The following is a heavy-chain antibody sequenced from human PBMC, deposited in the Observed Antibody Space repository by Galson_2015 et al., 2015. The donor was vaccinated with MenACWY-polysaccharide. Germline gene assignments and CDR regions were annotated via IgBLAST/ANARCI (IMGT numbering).Heavy chain of an antibody. V-gene: IGHV3-7*01. J-gene: IGHJ5*02. CDR3: ARVLAYYDNNWFDP. CDR1: GFTFSSNW. CDR2: IKQDGSEK. Sequence: SLRLSCAASGFTFSSNWMSWVRQAPGKGLEWVANIKQDGSEKYYVDSVKGRFTISRDNAKNSLYLQMNSLRAEDTAVYYCARVLAYYDNNWFDPWGQGTLVTVSS. D-gene: IGHD3-3*01.